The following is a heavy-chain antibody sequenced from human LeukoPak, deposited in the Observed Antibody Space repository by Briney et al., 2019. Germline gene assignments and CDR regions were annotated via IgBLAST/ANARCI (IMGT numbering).Heavy chain of an antibody. D-gene: IGHD6-25*01. CDR3: VRKRSGP. J-gene: IGHJ5*02. CDR1: GGSISSSSYY. Sequence: SETLSLTCTVSGGSISSSSYYWGWIRQPPGKGLEWIGEINHSGSTNYNPSLKSRVTISVDTSKNQFSLKLSSVTAADTAVYYCVRKRSGPWGQGTLVTVSS. CDR2: INHSGST. V-gene: IGHV4-39*07.